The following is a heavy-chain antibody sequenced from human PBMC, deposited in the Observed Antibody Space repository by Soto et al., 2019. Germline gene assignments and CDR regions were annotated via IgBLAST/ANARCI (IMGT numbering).Heavy chain of an antibody. J-gene: IGHJ6*02. CDR1: GYTFTSYD. CDR2: MNPNSGNT. V-gene: IGHV1-8*01. Sequence: ASVKVSCKASGYTFTSYDINWVRQATGQGLDRMGWMNPNSGNTGYAQKFQRRGTLTRNTSISTAYMELSSLRSEDTAVYYCARAFSSYQLLSRHYYGMDVWGQGTTVTVSS. CDR3: ARAFSSYQLLSRHYYGMDV. D-gene: IGHD2-2*01.